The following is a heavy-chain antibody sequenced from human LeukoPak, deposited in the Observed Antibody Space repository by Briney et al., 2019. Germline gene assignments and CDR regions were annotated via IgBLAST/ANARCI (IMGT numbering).Heavy chain of an antibody. V-gene: IGHV4-61*02. J-gene: IGHJ6*03. CDR3: ARAPRYYMNIDV. Sequence: PSETLSLTCTVSGVSITSGIYYWSWIRQPAGKGLEWIGRIYTSGSTNYNPSLKSRVTISIDTSKNQFSLKLSSVTAADTAVYYCARAPRYYMNIDVWGKGTTVIVSS. CDR1: GVSITSGIYY. D-gene: IGHD2-21*01. CDR2: IYTSGST.